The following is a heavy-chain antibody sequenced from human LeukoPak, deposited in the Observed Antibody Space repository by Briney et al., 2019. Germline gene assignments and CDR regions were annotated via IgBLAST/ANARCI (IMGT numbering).Heavy chain of an antibody. V-gene: IGHV4-39*07. CDR1: GVSITSSVYS. CDR3: ANSRWLIDYYLDV. D-gene: IGHD5-12*01. J-gene: IGHJ6*03. Sequence: SETLSLTCTVSGVSITSSVYSWGWIRQSPGKGLEWIGSFYYSGSTYYNPSLKSRITISADTSKNQFSLNVSSVTAADTAVYYCANSRWLIDYYLDVWGKGTTVIVSS. CDR2: FYYSGST.